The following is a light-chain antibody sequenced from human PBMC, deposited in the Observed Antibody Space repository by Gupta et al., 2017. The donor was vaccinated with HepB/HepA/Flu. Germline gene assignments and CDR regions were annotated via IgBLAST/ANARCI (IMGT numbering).Light chain of an antibody. Sequence: QSALTQPTSVSWSPGHSITISCTGTSTDFGDYNYVSWYQQYPGTAPKLLIYHVSNRPSGVSDRFSGSKSGTTASLTITGLQADDEADYYCNSFKTTTTLVVFGGGTKVTVL. CDR2: HVS. V-gene: IGLV2-14*03. J-gene: IGLJ2*01. CDR1: STDFGDYNY. CDR3: NSFKTTTTLVV.